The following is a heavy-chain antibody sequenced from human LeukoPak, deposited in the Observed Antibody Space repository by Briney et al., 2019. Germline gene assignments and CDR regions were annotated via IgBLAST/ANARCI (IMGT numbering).Heavy chain of an antibody. Sequence: SETLSLTCTVSSGSITSYYWSWIRQPPGKGLEWIGYIYYSGSTNYNPSLKSRVTISVDTSKKQFSLKLSSVTAADTAVYYCARTPLGDSSSWPYYFHYWGQGTLVTVS. CDR3: ARTPLGDSSSWPYYFHY. V-gene: IGHV4-59*01. CDR1: SGSITSYY. CDR2: IYYSGST. J-gene: IGHJ4*02. D-gene: IGHD6-13*01.